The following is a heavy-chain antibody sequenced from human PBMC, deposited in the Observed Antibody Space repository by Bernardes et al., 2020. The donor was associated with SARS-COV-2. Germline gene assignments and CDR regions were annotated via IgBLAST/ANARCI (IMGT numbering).Heavy chain of an antibody. J-gene: IGHJ4*02. CDR3: ARTRGNRELFDY. Sequence: SETLSLTCTVSGGSIWSWIRQPPGQGLEWIGYIYTSGAANYNPSLKSRVTMSVDMSKNEFSLTLSSVTAADTAVYYCARTRGNRELFDYWGQGTLVTVSS. CDR1: GGSI. D-gene: IGHD1-7*01. CDR2: IYTSGAA. V-gene: IGHV4-4*08.